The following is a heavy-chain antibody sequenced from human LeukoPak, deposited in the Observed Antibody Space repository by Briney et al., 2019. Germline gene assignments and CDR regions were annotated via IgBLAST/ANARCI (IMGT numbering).Heavy chain of an antibody. CDR1: GFTFSSYG. CDR2: IWYDGSNK. V-gene: IGHV3-33*01. J-gene: IGHJ4*02. D-gene: IGHD1-26*01. CDR3: ARETTTLDY. Sequence: GGSLRLSCAAPGFTFSSYGMHWVRQAPGKGLEWVAVIWYDGSNKFYADSVKGRFTISRDDSKNTLYLQMNSLRAEDTAVYYCARETTTLDYWGQGTLVTVSS.